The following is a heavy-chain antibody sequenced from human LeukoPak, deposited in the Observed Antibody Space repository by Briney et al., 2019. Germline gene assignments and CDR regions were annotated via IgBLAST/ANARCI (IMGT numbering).Heavy chain of an antibody. D-gene: IGHD6-13*01. CDR1: GFTFSSYA. J-gene: IGHJ4*02. V-gene: IGHV3-23*01. CDR3: AKGGSSWYPFDY. Sequence: GSLLLSCAASGFTFSSYAMSWVRPAPGKGLEWVSAISGSGGSTYYADSVKGRFTISRDNSKNTLYLQMNSLRAEDTAVYYCAKGGSSWYPFDYWGQGTLVTVSS. CDR2: ISGSGGST.